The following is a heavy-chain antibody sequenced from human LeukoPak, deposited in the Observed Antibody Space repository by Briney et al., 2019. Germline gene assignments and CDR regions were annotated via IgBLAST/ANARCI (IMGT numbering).Heavy chain of an antibody. CDR2: ISSSGSTI. D-gene: IGHD6-19*01. J-gene: IGHJ6*03. V-gene: IGHV3-48*03. CDR3: ARVASGWYDYYYYYMDV. CDR1: GFTFSSYE. Sequence: GGSLRLSCAASGFTFSSYEMNWVRQAPGKGLEWVSYISSSGSTIYYADSVKGRFTISRDNAKNSLYLQMNSLRAEDTAVYYCARVASGWYDYYYYYMDVWGKGTTVTISS.